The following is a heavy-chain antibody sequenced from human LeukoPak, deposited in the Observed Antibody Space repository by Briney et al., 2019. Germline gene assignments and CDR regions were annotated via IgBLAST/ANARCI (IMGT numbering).Heavy chain of an antibody. CDR2: IYYSGST. CDR1: GGSISRSSYY. J-gene: IGHJ5*02. V-gene: IGHV4-39*01. CDR3: ARVGYCTNGVCYNWFDP. D-gene: IGHD2-8*01. Sequence: SETLSLTCTVSGGSISRSSYYCGWIRQPPGKGLEWIGSIYYSGSTHYNPSLKSRFTISADTSKNQFSLKIASVTAADTSVYFCARVGYCTNGVCYNWFDPWGQGTLVTVSS.